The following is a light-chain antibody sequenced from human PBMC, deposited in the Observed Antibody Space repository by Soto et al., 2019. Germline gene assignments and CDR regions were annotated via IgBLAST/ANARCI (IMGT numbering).Light chain of an antibody. Sequence: AIQLTQSPSSLSASVGDRVTITCRASQGVSSSLAWYQQKPGAAPKLLIYDASDLETGVPSRFSGSGSGTDFTLTISSLQPEDIATYYCQQFNNYPLTVGQGTRLEIK. CDR3: QQFNNYPLT. V-gene: IGKV1D-13*01. CDR1: QGVSSS. J-gene: IGKJ5*01. CDR2: DAS.